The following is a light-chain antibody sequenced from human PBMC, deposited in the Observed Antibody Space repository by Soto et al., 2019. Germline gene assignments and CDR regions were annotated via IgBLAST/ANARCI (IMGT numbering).Light chain of an antibody. CDR3: QQYDTSPRT. CDR1: QSLGSGY. CDR2: AAS. J-gene: IGKJ1*01. Sequence: EIVLTQSPGTLSLSPGDRATLSCRTSQSLGSGYLAWYQQKPGQAPRILIYAASTRATGIPDRFSGSGSGTDFSLTISSLEPEEFAVYYCQQYDTSPRTFGQGTKVEI. V-gene: IGKV3-20*01.